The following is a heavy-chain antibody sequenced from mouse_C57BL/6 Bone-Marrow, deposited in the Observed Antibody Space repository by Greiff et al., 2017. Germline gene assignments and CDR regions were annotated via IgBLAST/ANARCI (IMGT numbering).Heavy chain of an antibody. Sequence: EVKLMESGGGLVKPGGSLKLSCAASGFTFSSYALSWVRQTPEKRLEWVATISDGGSYTYYPDNVKGRFTISRDNAKNNLYLQMSHLKSEDTAMYCCARDPWFAYWGQGTLVTVSA. CDR1: GFTFSSYA. CDR2: ISDGGSYT. CDR3: ARDPWFAY. V-gene: IGHV5-4*01. J-gene: IGHJ3*01.